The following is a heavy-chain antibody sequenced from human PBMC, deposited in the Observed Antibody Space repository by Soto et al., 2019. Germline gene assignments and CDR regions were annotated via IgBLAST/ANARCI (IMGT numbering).Heavy chain of an antibody. CDR2: ISAYNGNT. V-gene: IGHV1-18*01. Sequence: QVQLVQSGAEVKKPGASVKVSCKASGYTFTSYGISWVRQAPGQGLEWMGWISAYNGNTNYAQKLQGRVTMTTDTSTSTAYMELRSLRSDDTAVYYCARVNTRYSSGSDPTDAFDIWGQGTMVTVSS. CDR3: ARVNTRYSSGSDPTDAFDI. J-gene: IGHJ3*02. D-gene: IGHD6-19*01. CDR1: GYTFTSYG.